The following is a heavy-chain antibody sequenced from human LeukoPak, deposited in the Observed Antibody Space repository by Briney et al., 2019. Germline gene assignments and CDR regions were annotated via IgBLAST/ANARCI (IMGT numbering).Heavy chain of an antibody. Sequence: GGSLRLSCAASGFTFSTNPMSWVRQAPGKELEWVSAISPDNTYYADSVKGRFTISRDDSKNTVYLQMNSPSAEDTARYYCVKEHVDRAFTRSFEIWGQGTVVTVSS. CDR2: ISPDNT. J-gene: IGHJ3*02. D-gene: IGHD3-10*01. CDR1: GFTFSTNP. CDR3: VKEHVDRAFTRSFEI. V-gene: IGHV3-23*01.